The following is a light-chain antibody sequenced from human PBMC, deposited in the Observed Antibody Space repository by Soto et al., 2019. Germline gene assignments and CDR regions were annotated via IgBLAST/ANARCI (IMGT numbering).Light chain of an antibody. CDR2: DAS. CDR1: QSVNVY. J-gene: IGKJ1*01. CDR3: QQRSNWPWT. V-gene: IGKV3-11*01. Sequence: EIVLTQSPATLSLSPGERATLSCRASQSVNVYLAWYQQKPGQAPRLLIYDASSRATGIPARFSGSGSGTDFTLTISGLGAEDFAVYYCQQRSNWPWTFGQGTKVEIK.